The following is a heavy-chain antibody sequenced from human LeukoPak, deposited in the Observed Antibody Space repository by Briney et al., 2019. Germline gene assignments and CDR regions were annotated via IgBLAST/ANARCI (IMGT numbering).Heavy chain of an antibody. J-gene: IGHJ2*01. CDR3: ATYDSSGYYPYWYFDL. CDR1: GGSISSSSYY. D-gene: IGHD3-22*01. CDR2: IYYSGST. V-gene: IGHV4-39*01. Sequence: PSETLSLTCTVSGGSISSSSYYWGWIRQPPGKGLEWIGSIYYSGSTYYNPSLKSRFTISVDTSKNQFSLKLSSVTAADTAVYYCATYDSSGYYPYWYFDLWGRGTLVTVSS.